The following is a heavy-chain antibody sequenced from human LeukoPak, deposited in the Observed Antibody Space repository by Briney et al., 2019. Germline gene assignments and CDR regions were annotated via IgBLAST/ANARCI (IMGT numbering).Heavy chain of an antibody. J-gene: IGHJ6*03. D-gene: IGHD3-10*01. V-gene: IGHV4-34*01. CDR2: ITHSGST. Sequence: SETLSPTCAVSGGSFNGFYWSWLRQSPEKGLEWIGEITHSGSTHFNPSLKSRVSISIDTSENQFSLNLTSVTAADTAVYYCAKFSPFLVRGPQNMDVWGKGTTVTVSS. CDR1: GGSFNGFY. CDR3: AKFSPFLVRGPQNMDV.